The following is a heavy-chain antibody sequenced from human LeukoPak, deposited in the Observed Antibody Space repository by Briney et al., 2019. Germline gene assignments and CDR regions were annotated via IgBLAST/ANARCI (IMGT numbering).Heavy chain of an antibody. CDR2: ISSSSSYI. J-gene: IGHJ4*02. CDR1: GFTFSSSS. CDR3: KTAYEILTAYFDY. D-gene: IGHD3-9*01. Sequence: GGSLRLSWAASGFTFSSSSMNWVLQAPGQELEWVSSISSSSSYIYYADSVKGRFTISRDNAKNSLYLQMNSLRAEDTFFFKQKTAYEILTAYFDYWGQGTLVTVSS. V-gene: IGHV3-21*01.